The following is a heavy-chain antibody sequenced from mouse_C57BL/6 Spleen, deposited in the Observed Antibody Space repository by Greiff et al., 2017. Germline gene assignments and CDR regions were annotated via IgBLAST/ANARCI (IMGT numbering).Heavy chain of an antibody. V-gene: IGHV1-69*01. Sequence: GQGLEWIGEIDPSDSYTNYNQKFKGKSTLTVDKSSSTAYMQPSSLTSEDSAVYYCARKGYITTVVDWYFDVWGTGTTVTVSS. J-gene: IGHJ1*03. D-gene: IGHD1-1*01. CDR2: IDPSDSYT. CDR3: ARKGYITTVVDWYFDV.